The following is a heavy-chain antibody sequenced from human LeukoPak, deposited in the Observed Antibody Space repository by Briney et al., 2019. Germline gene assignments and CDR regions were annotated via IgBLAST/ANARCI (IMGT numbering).Heavy chain of an antibody. CDR3: ARLHPVQGYRESGYYYYYYGMDV. V-gene: IGHV1-69*13. J-gene: IGHJ6*04. D-gene: IGHD3-22*01. CDR1: GGTFSSYA. Sequence: SVKVSCKASGGTFSSYAISWVRQAPGQGLEWMGGIIPIFGTANYAQKFQGRVTITADESTSTAYMELSSLRSEDTAVYYCARLHPVQGYRESGYYYYYYGMDVWGKGTTVTVSS. CDR2: IIPIFGTA.